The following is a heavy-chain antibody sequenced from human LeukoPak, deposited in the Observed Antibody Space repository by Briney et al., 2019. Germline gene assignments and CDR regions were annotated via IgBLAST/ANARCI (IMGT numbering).Heavy chain of an antibody. CDR3: ARSDSGWHPGGGMDV. D-gene: IGHD6-19*01. Sequence: SETLSLTCTVSGGSISSSSYYWGWIRQPPGKGLEWIGSIYYSGSTYYNPSLKSRVTISVDTSKNQFSLKLSSVTAADTAVYYCARSDSGWHPGGGMDVWGQGTTVTVSS. CDR1: GGSISSSSYY. V-gene: IGHV4-39*07. J-gene: IGHJ6*02. CDR2: IYYSGST.